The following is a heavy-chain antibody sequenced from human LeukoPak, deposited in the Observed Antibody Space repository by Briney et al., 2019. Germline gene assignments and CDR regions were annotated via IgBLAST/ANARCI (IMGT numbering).Heavy chain of an antibody. D-gene: IGHD3-10*01. V-gene: IGHV4-61*01. CDR3: ARTLMVSSLHFDY. CDR1: GGSVSSSSYY. Sequence: SETLSLTCTVSGGSVSSSSYYWSWIRQPPGKGLEWIGYTHYSGSTNYNPSLKSRVTISVDTSKNRFSLKLISVTAADTAVYYCARTLMVSSLHFDYWGQGTLVTVSS. CDR2: THYSGST. J-gene: IGHJ4*02.